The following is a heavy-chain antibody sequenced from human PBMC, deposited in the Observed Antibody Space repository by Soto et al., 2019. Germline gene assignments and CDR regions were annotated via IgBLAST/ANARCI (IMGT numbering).Heavy chain of an antibody. D-gene: IGHD3-22*01. Sequence: SVKVSCKASGGTFSSYAISWVRQAPGQRLEWMGGIIPIFGTANYAQKFQGRVTITADESTSTAYMELSSLRSEDTAVYYCATGEYYYDSSGYYRYGMDVWGQGTTVTVSS. J-gene: IGHJ6*02. CDR3: ATGEYYYDSSGYYRYGMDV. V-gene: IGHV1-69*13. CDR2: IIPIFGTA. CDR1: GGTFSSYA.